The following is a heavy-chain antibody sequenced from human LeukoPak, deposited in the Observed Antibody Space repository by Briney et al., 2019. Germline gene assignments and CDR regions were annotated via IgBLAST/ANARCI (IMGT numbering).Heavy chain of an antibody. Sequence: GGSLRLSCAASGFTFSSNLMHWVRQGPGKGLVWVSHINSDGRSTRYADSVKGRFTISRDNAKNTVYLQMNSLRAEDTAVYFCARDFSGAIVYWGQGTQVTVSS. CDR3: ARDFSGAIVY. D-gene: IGHD3-10*01. CDR1: GFTFSSNL. V-gene: IGHV3-74*01. CDR2: INSDGRST. J-gene: IGHJ4*02.